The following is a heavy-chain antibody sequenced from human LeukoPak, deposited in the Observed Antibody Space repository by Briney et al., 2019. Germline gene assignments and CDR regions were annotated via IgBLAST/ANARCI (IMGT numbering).Heavy chain of an antibody. CDR2: IYHSGST. Sequence: SETLSLTCAVSGGSISSSDWWSWVRQPPGKGLEWIGEIYHSGSTNFNPSLKSRVTTSVDKSMNQFSLKLSSVTAADTAMYYCASTRAGATTRYFDYWGQGTLVTVSS. CDR1: GGSISSSDW. D-gene: IGHD1-26*01. V-gene: IGHV4-4*02. J-gene: IGHJ4*02. CDR3: ASTRAGATTRYFDY.